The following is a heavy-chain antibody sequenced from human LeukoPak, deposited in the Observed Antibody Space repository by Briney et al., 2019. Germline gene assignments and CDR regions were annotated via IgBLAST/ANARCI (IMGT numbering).Heavy chain of an antibody. CDR1: GFTFSDHY. CDR2: IRNKANIYTT. CDR3: ARAPNSGTLGEDY. D-gene: IGHD1-26*01. Sequence: GGSLRLSCAASGFTFSDHYMDWVRQAPGKGLEWVGRIRNKANIYTTEYAASVKGRFTISRDDSKNSLYLQMNSLKTEDTAVYYCARAPNSGTLGEDYWGQGTLVPVSS. J-gene: IGHJ4*02. V-gene: IGHV3-72*01.